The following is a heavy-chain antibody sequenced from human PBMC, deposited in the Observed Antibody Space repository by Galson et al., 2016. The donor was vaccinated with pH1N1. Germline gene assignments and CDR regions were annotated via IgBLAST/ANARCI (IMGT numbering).Heavy chain of an antibody. V-gene: IGHV2-5*01. Sequence: PALVKPTQTLTLTCTVSGFSLDTSGVGVGWIRQPPGKALEWLGDICWNDEKRYSPSLRNSLTITKDASKNQVVLTMTNVDPVDTATYFCAHGRGPQVDFCGGPNWFDSWGEGTLVIVSS. J-gene: IGHJ5*01. CDR1: GFSLDTSGVG. D-gene: IGHD3-3*01. CDR2: ICWNDEK. CDR3: AHGRGPQVDFCGGPNWFDS.